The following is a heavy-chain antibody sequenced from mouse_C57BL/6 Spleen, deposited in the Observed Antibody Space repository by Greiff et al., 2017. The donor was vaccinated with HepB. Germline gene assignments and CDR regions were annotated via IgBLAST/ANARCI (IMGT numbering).Heavy chain of an antibody. V-gene: IGHV1-69*01. J-gene: IGHJ2*01. CDR1: GYTFTSYW. Sequence: QVQLQQPGAELVMPGASVKLSCKASGYTFTSYWMHWVKQRPGQGLEWIGEIDPSDSYTNYNQKFKGKSTLTVDKSSITAYMQLSSLTSEDSAVYYCARSLTVYFDYWGQGTTLTVSS. CDR2: IDPSDSYT. D-gene: IGHD4-1*01. CDR3: ARSLTVYFDY.